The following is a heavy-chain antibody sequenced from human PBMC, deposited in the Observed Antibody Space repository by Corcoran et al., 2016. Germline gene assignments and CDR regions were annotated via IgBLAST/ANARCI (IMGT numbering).Heavy chain of an antibody. CDR2: IYPSSGDT. J-gene: IGHJ4*02. CDR3: ARGTYSAKTDLYY. D-gene: IGHD5-18*01. V-gene: IGHV1-2*02. CDR1: GYSITAFS. Sequence: QVHLVQSGAEVKTPGDSVKVSCTASGYSITAFSMHWVRQAPGQGLEWMGWIYPSSGDTEYAQKFTGRVTLTRDTSISTSYMELIWLTSDDTALYYCARGTYSAKTDLYYWGQGTLVTVSS.